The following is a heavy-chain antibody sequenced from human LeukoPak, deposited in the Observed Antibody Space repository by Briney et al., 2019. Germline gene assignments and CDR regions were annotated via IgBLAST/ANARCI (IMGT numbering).Heavy chain of an antibody. CDR1: GFSFSSYW. J-gene: IGHJ4*02. CDR3: ERVGGRSSIGGDY. Sequence: PGGSLRLSCAASGFSFSSYWMHWVRQAPGTGLVWVSRIKSDGSTTNYADFVKGRFTISRDNAKNTLYLQMNSLSAEDTAVYSCERVGGRSSIGGDYWGQGTLVTVSS. D-gene: IGHD3-10*01. CDR2: IKSDGSTT. V-gene: IGHV3-74*01.